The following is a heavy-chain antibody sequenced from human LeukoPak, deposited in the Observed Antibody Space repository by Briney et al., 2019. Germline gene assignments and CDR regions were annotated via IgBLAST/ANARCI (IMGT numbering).Heavy chain of an antibody. J-gene: IGHJ3*01. CDR2: IYYSGST. CDR1: GGSISSGDYY. CDR3: ARDAPVGATS. Sequence: SETLSLTCTVSGGSISSGDYYWSWIRQPPGKGLEWIGYIYYSGSTYYNPSLKSRVTISVDTSKNQFSLKLSSVTTADTAVYYCARDAPVGATSWGQGTMVTVSS. D-gene: IGHD1-26*01. V-gene: IGHV4-30-4*08.